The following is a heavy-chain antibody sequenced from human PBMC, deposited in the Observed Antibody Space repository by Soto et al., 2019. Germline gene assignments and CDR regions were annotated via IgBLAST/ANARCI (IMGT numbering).Heavy chain of an antibody. D-gene: IGHD5-12*01. V-gene: IGHV1-69*11. CDR3: ASALVATNAFDY. Sequence: QVQVEQSGAEVKKPGSSVKVSCKASGDTFSSYGFTWVRQAPGQGLEWMGGIIPILRTANYAQKFQGRVTITADESTSTAYMELSSLRSEDTAVYYCASALVATNAFDYWGQGILVTVSS. CDR1: GDTFSSYG. J-gene: IGHJ4*02. CDR2: IIPILRTA.